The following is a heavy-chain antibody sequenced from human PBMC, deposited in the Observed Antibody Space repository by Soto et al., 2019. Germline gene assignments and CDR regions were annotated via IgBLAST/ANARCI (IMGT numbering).Heavy chain of an antibody. CDR3: AGLFRDAYNVLGY. CDR1: GGSISSYY. V-gene: IGHV4-59*08. Sequence: SETLSLTCTVSGGSISSYYWSWIRQPPGKGLEWIGYIYYSGNTNYNPSLKSRVTISVDTSRNQFSLKLSSVTAADTAVYYCAGLFRDAYNVLGYWGQGTLVTVS. D-gene: IGHD1-1*01. J-gene: IGHJ4*02. CDR2: IYYSGNT.